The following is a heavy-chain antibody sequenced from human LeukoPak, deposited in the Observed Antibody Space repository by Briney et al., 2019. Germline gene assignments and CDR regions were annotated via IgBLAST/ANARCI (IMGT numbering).Heavy chain of an antibody. CDR1: GLTFSNYA. Sequence: SGGSLRLSCSASGLTFSNYAMHWVRQAPGKGLEYVSGVSANGGSTYYSDSVQGRFTISRDNSKNTLYLQMSGLTTEDTAVYYCVKEDILKVTLDYWGQGTLVTVSS. V-gene: IGHV3-64D*06. D-gene: IGHD5-12*01. CDR2: VSANGGST. J-gene: IGHJ4*02. CDR3: VKEDILKVTLDY.